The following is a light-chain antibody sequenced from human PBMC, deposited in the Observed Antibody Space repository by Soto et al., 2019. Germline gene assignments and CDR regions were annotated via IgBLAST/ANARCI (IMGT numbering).Light chain of an antibody. CDR1: QSVSSN. CDR2: GAS. Sequence: EILMTQSPATLSVSPGKRATLSCRASQSVSSNLAWYQQKPGQAPRLLIYGASNRATGIPARFSGSGSGTEITLTISSLQSEDFAVYFCQHYNNWPYTFGQGTKLEIK. CDR3: QHYNNWPYT. J-gene: IGKJ2*01. V-gene: IGKV3-15*01.